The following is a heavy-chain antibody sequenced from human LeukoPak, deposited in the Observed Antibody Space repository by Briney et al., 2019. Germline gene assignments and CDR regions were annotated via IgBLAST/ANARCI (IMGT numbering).Heavy chain of an antibody. D-gene: IGHD5-18*01. V-gene: IGHV3-74*01. CDR1: GFSFSGHW. CDR2: LSPTGSTT. CDR3: ARVLTTIQLWSRGVYYFDY. J-gene: IGHJ4*02. Sequence: PGGSLSLSCIASGFSFSGHWMHWARQLPGKGLVWVSRLSPTGSTTSYADSVKGRFTISRDNAKNSLYLQMNSLRAEDTAVYYCARVLTTIQLWSRGVYYFDYWGQGTLVTVSS.